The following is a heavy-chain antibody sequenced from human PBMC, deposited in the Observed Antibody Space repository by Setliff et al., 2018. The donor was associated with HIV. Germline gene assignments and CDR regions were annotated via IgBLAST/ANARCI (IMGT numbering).Heavy chain of an antibody. V-gene: IGHV1-18*01. CDR3: ARDFVEGIAVTDWFDP. J-gene: IGHJ5*02. CDR1: GYTFTSYG. Sequence: ASVKVTCKASGYTFTSYGISWVRQAPGQGLEWMGWISAYNGNTNYAQKLQGRVTMTTDTSTSTAYMELRSLRSDDTAVYYCARDFVEGIAVTDWFDPWGQGTRVTVSS. CDR2: ISAYNGNT. D-gene: IGHD6-19*01.